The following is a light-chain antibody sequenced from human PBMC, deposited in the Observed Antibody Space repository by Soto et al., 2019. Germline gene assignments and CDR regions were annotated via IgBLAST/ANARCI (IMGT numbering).Light chain of an antibody. CDR1: YSNIGNNF. CDR3: GTWDHSLGEVV. V-gene: IGLV1-51*01. CDR2: VNN. Sequence: QSVLTQPPSLSAATGQPVTITGSGTYSNIGNNFVSWYQQLPGTAPRLLIYVNNKRPSGISDRFSGSKPGTSATLDITGLQTGDEADYYCGTWDHSLGEVVFGGGPKLTVL. J-gene: IGLJ2*01.